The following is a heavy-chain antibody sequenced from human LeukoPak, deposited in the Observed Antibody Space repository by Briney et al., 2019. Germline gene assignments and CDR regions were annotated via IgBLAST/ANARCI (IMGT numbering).Heavy chain of an antibody. CDR2: INHSGST. CDR1: GGSFSGYY. J-gene: IGHJ6*04. D-gene: IGHD3-9*01. V-gene: IGHV4-34*01. CDR3: ARARDYDILTGYRYYYGMDV. Sequence: SETLSLTCAAYGGSFSGYYWSWIRQPPGKGLEWIGEINHSGSTNYNPSLKSRVTISVDTSKNQFSLKLSSVTAADTAVYYCARARDYDILTGYRYYYGMDVWGKGTTVTVSS.